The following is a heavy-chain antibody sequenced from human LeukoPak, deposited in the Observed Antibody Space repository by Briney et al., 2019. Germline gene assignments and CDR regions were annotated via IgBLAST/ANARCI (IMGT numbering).Heavy chain of an antibody. CDR2: IRYDGSNI. V-gene: IGHV3-30*02. D-gene: IGHD3-10*01. CDR1: GFTFSSYG. Sequence: GRSLRLSCAASGFTFSSYGIHWVRQAPGKGLEWVAFIRYDGSNIYHADSVRGRFTISRDNSKNTLYLQMNSLRVEDTAVYYCAKDGEGSGRRPGLNVIYYYYYMDVWGKGTTVTVSS. CDR3: AKDGEGSGRRPGLNVIYYYYYMDV. J-gene: IGHJ6*03.